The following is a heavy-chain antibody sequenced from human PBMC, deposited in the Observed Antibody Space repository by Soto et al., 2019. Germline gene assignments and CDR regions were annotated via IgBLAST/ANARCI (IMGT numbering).Heavy chain of an antibody. CDR3: ARDLGDCSGGSWGPLGPLTD. J-gene: IGHJ4*02. Sequence: QVQLVQSGAEVKKPGASVKVSCKASGYTFTSYGISWVRQAHGQGPEWMGWISAYNGNTNYAQKLLGRVTMTIDTSTSTAYMELRSLRSDDTAVYYCARDLGDCSGGSWGPLGPLTDWGQGTLVTVSS. D-gene: IGHD2-15*01. CDR2: ISAYNGNT. CDR1: GYTFTSYG. V-gene: IGHV1-18*01.